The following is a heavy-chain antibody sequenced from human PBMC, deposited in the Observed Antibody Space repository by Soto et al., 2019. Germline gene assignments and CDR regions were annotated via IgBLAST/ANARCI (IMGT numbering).Heavy chain of an antibody. Sequence: GGSLRLSCAASGFTFSIYSMNWVRQAPGQGLEWVSYISSSSSTIYYADSVKGRFTISRDNAKNSLYLQMNSLRDEGTAVYYCARSCGGDCSSFSPDPPLMDVWGQGTKVTVSS. CDR1: GFTFSIYS. CDR3: ARSCGGDCSSFSPDPPLMDV. D-gene: IGHD2-21*02. CDR2: ISSSSSTI. J-gene: IGHJ6*02. V-gene: IGHV3-48*02.